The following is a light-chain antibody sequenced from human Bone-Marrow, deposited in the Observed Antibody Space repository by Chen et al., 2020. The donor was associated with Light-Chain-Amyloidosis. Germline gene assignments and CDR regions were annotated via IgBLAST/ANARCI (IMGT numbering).Light chain of an antibody. CDR2: EGS. V-gene: IGLV2-23*01. CDR1: SSDVGSYNL. Sequence: QSALTQPASVSGSPGQSITISCAGPSSDVGSYNLVSWYQQHPGKAPKLMIYEGSKRPSGVSNRFSGSKSGNTASLTISGRQAEDEADYYCCSYAGSSTFVVFGGGTKLTVL. J-gene: IGLJ2*01. CDR3: CSYAGSSTFVV.